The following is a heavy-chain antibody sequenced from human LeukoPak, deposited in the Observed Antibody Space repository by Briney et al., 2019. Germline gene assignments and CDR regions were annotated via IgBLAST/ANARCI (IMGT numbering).Heavy chain of an antibody. CDR3: ARDFSPPNYYDSSGYRNWFDP. CDR1: GGSISSSSYY. J-gene: IGHJ5*02. V-gene: IGHV4-39*07. D-gene: IGHD3-22*01. Sequence: SETLSLTCTVSGGSISSSSYYWGWIRQPPGKGLEWIGSIYYSGSTYYNPSLKSRVTISVDTSKNQFSLKLSSVTAADTAVYYCARDFSPPNYYDSSGYRNWFDPWGQGTLVTVSS. CDR2: IYYSGST.